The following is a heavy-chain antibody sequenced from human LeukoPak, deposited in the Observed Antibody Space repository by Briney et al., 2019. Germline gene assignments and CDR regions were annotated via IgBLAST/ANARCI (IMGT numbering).Heavy chain of an antibody. D-gene: IGHD6-13*01. CDR2: ISGSGDRR. J-gene: IGHJ4*02. CDR1: GFAFSSYA. CDR3: AKGPKQLLVGSRGYYFDY. V-gene: IGHV3-23*01. Sequence: GGSLRLSCAASGFAFSSYAMSWVRQAPGKGLEWVSGISGSGDRRNYADSVKGRFTISRDISKNTLYLQMNSLRAEDTAVYYCAKGPKQLLVGSRGYYFDYWGQGTLVTVSS.